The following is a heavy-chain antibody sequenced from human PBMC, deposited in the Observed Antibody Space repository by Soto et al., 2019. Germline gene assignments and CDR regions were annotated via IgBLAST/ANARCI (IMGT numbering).Heavy chain of an antibody. Sequence: QVQLQPSGPGLVKPSQTLSLTCAISGDSVSSNSAAWNWIRQSPSRGLEWLGRTYYRSKWYNDYASSLKSRITINPDTSKNQFSLQLNSVTPEDTAVYYCARVEGYNWNEGWYFDLWGRGTLVTVSS. V-gene: IGHV6-1*01. CDR3: ARVEGYNWNEGWYFDL. D-gene: IGHD1-1*01. CDR1: GDSVSSNSAA. CDR2: TYYRSKWYN. J-gene: IGHJ2*01.